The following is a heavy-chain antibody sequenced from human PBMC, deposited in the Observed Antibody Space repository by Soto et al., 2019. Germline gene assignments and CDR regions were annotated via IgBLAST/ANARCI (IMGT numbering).Heavy chain of an antibody. Sequence: PSETLSLTCAVYGGSFSGYYWSWIRQPPGKGLEWIGEINHSGSTNYNPSLKSRVTISVDTSKNQFSLKLSSVTAADTAVYYCAREWGLYYYYYGMDVWGQGTTVTAP. CDR2: INHSGST. D-gene: IGHD2-8*01. CDR1: GGSFSGYY. V-gene: IGHV4-34*01. CDR3: AREWGLYYYYYGMDV. J-gene: IGHJ6*02.